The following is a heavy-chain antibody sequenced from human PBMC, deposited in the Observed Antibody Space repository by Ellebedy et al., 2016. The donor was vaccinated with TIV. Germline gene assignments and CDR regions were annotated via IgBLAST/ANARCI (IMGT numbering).Heavy chain of an antibody. Sequence: GESLKISCAASGFTFSGSAIHWVRQASGKGLEWVGRIRNNINSYATVYAASVKGRFTISRDDSKNTAYLQMNSLKSDDTAVYYCTRLLEPPDEAFNIWGQGTMVTVSS. V-gene: IGHV3-73*01. J-gene: IGHJ3*02. CDR1: GFTFSGSA. D-gene: IGHD1-14*01. CDR2: IRNNINSYAT. CDR3: TRLLEPPDEAFNI.